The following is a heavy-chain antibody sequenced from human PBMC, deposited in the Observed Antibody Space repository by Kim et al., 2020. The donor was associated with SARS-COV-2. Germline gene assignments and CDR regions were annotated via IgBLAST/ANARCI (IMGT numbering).Heavy chain of an antibody. CDR1: GYTFTNHY. V-gene: IGHV1-46*01. CDR3: ARDESSCSGDMCSWYFNL. J-gene: IGHJ2*01. Sequence: ASVKVSCKASGYTFTNHYMHWVRQAPGQGLEWMGFMHPRGSATIYAQKFQGRLTMTRDTSTSTDYMELSSLRSGDTAVYYCARDESSCSGDMCSWYFNLWGRGTLVTVSS. CDR2: MHPRGSAT. D-gene: IGHD2-15*01.